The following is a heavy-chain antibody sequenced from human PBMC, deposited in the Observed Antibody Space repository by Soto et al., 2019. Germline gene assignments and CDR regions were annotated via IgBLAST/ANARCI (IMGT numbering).Heavy chain of an antibody. V-gene: IGHV1-46*03. CDR2: INPSGGST. CDR3: ARATIYDILTGYYRAGIDY. J-gene: IGHJ4*02. Sequence: AASVKVSCKACGDTFTSYYMHWVRQAPGQGLEWMGIINPSGGSTSYAQKFQGRVTMTRDTSTSTVYMELSSLRSEDTAVYYCARATIYDILTGYYRAGIDYWGQGTLVTVSS. CDR1: GDTFTSYY. D-gene: IGHD3-9*01.